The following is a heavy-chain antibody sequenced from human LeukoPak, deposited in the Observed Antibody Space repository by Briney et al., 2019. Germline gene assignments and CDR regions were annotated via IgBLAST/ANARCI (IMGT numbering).Heavy chain of an antibody. V-gene: IGHV3-74*01. D-gene: IGHD6-19*01. CDR1: GFTFSSYW. CDR2: INSDGSST. CDR3: ARGGHGSGWYYVDY. J-gene: IGHJ4*02. Sequence: GGSLRLSCAASGFTFSSYWMHWVRQAPGKGLVWVSRINSDGSSTSYADPVKGRFTISRDNAKNTLYLQMNSLRAEDTAVYYCARGGHGSGWYYVDYWGQGTLVTVSS.